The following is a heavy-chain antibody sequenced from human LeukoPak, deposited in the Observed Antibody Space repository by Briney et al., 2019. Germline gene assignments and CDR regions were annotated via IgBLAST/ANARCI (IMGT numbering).Heavy chain of an antibody. Sequence: ASVKVPCKASGCTFTGYYMHWVRQAPGQGLEWMGWINPNSGGTNYAQKFQGRVTMTGDTSISTAYMELSRLRSDDTAVYYCARWTYYYGGGDYWGQGSLVTVSS. CDR1: GCTFTGYY. D-gene: IGHD3-10*01. CDR3: ARWTYYYGGGDY. CDR2: INPNSGGT. V-gene: IGHV1-2*02. J-gene: IGHJ4*02.